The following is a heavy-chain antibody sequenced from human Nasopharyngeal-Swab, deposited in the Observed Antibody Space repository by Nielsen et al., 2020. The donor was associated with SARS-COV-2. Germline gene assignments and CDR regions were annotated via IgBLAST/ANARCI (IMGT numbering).Heavy chain of an antibody. V-gene: IGHV3-7*03. D-gene: IGHD3-10*01. CDR2: IKQDGSEK. Sequence: WIRQPPGKGLEWVANIKQDGSEKYYVDSVKGRFTISRDNAKNSLYLQMNSLRAEDTAVYYCARDRYWVVGNYYGSGSYYLDYWGQGTLVTVSS. J-gene: IGHJ4*02. CDR3: ARDRYWVVGNYYGSGSYYLDY.